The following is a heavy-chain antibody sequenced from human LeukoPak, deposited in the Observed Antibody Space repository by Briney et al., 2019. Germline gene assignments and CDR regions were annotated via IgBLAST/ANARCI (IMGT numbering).Heavy chain of an antibody. CDR3: ARQGFVASYGVDV. CDR1: GYSFKNYW. CDR2: IYPGDSNT. Sequence: GESLKISCKGSGYSFKNYWIAWVRQMHGKGLEWMGIIYPGDSNTRYNPSFQGQVTISADKSISTAYLQWSRLKASDTAEYYCARQGFVASYGVDVWGQGTTVTVSS. J-gene: IGHJ6*02. V-gene: IGHV5-51*01.